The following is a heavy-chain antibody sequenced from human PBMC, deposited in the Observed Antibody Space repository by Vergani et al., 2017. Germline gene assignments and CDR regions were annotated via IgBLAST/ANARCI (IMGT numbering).Heavy chain of an antibody. V-gene: IGHV3-23*01. CDR3: AKVGRSEVAGTFGAFDI. D-gene: IGHD6-19*01. CDR1: GFTFIMHA. Sequence: EVQLLESGGDLVQPGGSLRLSCAASGFTFIMHAMSWVRQAPGKGLEWVSTLSASDRRTHYADSVKGRFTISRDISKNTLFLHMNSLRPEDTAVYYCAKVGRSEVAGTFGAFDIWGQGTMVTVYS. CDR2: LSASDRRT. J-gene: IGHJ3*02.